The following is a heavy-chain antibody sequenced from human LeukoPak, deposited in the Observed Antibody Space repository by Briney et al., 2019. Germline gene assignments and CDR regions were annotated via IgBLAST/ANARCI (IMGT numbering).Heavy chain of an antibody. J-gene: IGHJ1*01. CDR2: INHSGST. D-gene: IGHD5-24*01. V-gene: IGHV4-34*01. CDR3: ASYGEAEMATTSEYFQH. Sequence: KPSETLSLTCAVYGGSFSGYYWSWIRQPPGKGLEWIGEINHSGSTNYNPSLKSRVTISVDTSKNQFSLKLSSVTAADTAVYYCASYGEAEMATTSEYFQHWGQGTLVTVSS. CDR1: GGSFSGYY.